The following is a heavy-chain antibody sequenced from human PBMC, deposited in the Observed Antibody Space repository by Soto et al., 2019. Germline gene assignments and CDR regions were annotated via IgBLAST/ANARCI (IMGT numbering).Heavy chain of an antibody. CDR1: GFTFSSYA. V-gene: IGHV3-30-3*01. CDR2: ISYDGSNK. J-gene: IGHJ4*02. Sequence: PGGSLRLSCAASGFTFSSYAMHWVRQAPGKGLEWVAVISYDGSNKYYADSVKGRFTISRDNSKNTLYLQMNSLRAEDTAVYYCARDFRSYFDYWGQGTLVTVSS. CDR3: ARDFRSYFDY.